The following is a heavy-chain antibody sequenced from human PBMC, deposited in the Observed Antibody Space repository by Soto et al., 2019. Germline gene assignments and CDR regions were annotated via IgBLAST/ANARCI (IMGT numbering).Heavy chain of an antibody. CDR1: GGTFSSYA. J-gene: IGHJ3*02. V-gene: IGHV1-69*13. Sequence: SVKVSCKASGGTFSSYAISWVRQAPGLGLEWMGGIIPIFGTANYAQMFQGRVTITADESTSTAYMELSSLRSEDTAVYYWARPTKYYDSRACYIWGQGTMVTVS. CDR3: ARPTKYYDSRACYI. D-gene: IGHD3-22*01. CDR2: IIPIFGTA.